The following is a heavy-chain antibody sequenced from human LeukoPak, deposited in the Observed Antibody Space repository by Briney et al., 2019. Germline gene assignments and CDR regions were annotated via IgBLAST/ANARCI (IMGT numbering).Heavy chain of an antibody. CDR3: AKKMDHPAFDY. CDR2: FSNSGDRT. V-gene: IGHV3-23*01. D-gene: IGHD1-14*01. CDR1: GFTFWRFA. J-gene: IGHJ4*02. Sequence: GGSLRLSCAASGFTFWRFAMSWVRQAPGKGLEWVSGFSNSGDRTYYADSVKGRFTISRDNSKNTLYLQMNSLRAEDTAVYYCAKKMDHPAFDYWGQGTLVTVSS.